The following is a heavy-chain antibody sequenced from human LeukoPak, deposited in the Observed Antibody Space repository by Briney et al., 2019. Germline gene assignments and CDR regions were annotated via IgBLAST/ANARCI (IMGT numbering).Heavy chain of an antibody. CDR2: IYPGDSDT. CDR3: ASSNSIAVTGLDY. D-gene: IGHD6-19*01. V-gene: IGHV5-51*01. Sequence: QGSGYSFTSYWMGWVRQMPGKGLEWMGDIYPGDSDTSYSPSFQGQVTISADKSISTAYLQWSSLKASDTAMYYCASSNSIAVTGLDYWGQGTLVTVSS. CDR1: GYSFTSYW. J-gene: IGHJ4*02.